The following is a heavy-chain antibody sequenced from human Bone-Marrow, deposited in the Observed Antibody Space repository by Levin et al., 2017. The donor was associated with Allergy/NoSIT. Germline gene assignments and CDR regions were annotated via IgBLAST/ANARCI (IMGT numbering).Heavy chain of an antibody. CDR2: IYYSGTT. CDR1: GGSISSGGYY. Sequence: ASETLSLTCSISGGSISSGGYYWTWVRQHPGKGLEWIGNIYYSGTTYYNPSLKSRITISVDTSKNWFSLKLSSVTAADTAVYYCARGNAQESQITLFGAAIYGYYYMDVWGKGTTVTVSS. V-gene: IGHV4-31*02. CDR3: ARGNAQESQITLFGAAIYGYYYMDV. D-gene: IGHD3-3*01. J-gene: IGHJ6*03.